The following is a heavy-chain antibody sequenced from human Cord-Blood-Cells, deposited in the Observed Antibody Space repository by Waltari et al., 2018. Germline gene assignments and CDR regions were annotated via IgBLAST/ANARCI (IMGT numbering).Heavy chain of an antibody. CDR1: GYTFTGYY. CDR3: ARDFLSGGSSPHWYFDL. V-gene: IGHV1-2*04. Sequence: QVQLVQSGAEVKKPGASVKVSCKASGYTFTGYYMHWVRQAPGQGLEWMGWINPNSGGTNYAKKFQGWGTMTRDTSISTAYMELSRLRSDDTAVYYCARDFLSGGSSPHWYFDLWGRGTLVTVSS. D-gene: IGHD2-15*01. J-gene: IGHJ2*01. CDR2: INPNSGGT.